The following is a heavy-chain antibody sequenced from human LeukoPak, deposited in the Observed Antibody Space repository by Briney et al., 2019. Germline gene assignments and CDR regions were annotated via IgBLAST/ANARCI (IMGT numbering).Heavy chain of an antibody. CDR3: ARDGYGSGKGYFDY. V-gene: IGHV1-46*01. CDR2: INPSGGST. D-gene: IGHD3-10*01. J-gene: IGHJ4*02. CDR1: GYTFTSYY. Sequence: ASVKVSCKASGYTFTSYYMHWVRQAPGQGLEWMGIINPSGGSTSYAQKFQGRVTMTTETSTSTAYMELRSLTSDDTAVYYCARDGYGSGKGYFDYWGQGTLVTVSS.